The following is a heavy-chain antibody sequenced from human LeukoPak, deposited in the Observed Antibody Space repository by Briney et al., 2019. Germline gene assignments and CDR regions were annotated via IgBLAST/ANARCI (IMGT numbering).Heavy chain of an antibody. V-gene: IGHV3-66*01. J-gene: IGHJ4*02. CDR1: GFTVSSNY. CDR2: IYSGGST. Sequence: GGSLRLSCAASGFTVSSNYMSWVRQAQGKGLEWVSVIYSGGSTYYADSVKGRFTISRDNAKNSLYLQMNSLRAEDTAVYYCSRAAMITFGGVDRFDYWGQGTLVTVSS. D-gene: IGHD3-16*01. CDR3: SRAAMITFGGVDRFDY.